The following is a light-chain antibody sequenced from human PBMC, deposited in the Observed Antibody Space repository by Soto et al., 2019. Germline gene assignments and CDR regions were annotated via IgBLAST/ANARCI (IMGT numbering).Light chain of an antibody. Sequence: QSALTQPPSASGSPGQSVTISCTGTSSDVGGYNYVSWYQQHPGKAPKLMIYEVSKRPSGVPDRFSGSKSGNTPSLTVSGLQAEDEADYYCSSYAGSTTVVFGGGTKLTVL. V-gene: IGLV2-8*01. CDR2: EVS. CDR3: SSYAGSTTVV. J-gene: IGLJ2*01. CDR1: SSDVGGYNY.